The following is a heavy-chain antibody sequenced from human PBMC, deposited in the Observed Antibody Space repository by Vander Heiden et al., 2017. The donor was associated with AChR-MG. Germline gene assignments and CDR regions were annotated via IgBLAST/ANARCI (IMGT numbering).Heavy chain of an antibody. Sequence: QVQLQESGPGLVKPSETLSLTCTVSGGSISSYYWSWIRQPPGKGLEWIGYIYYSGSTNYNPSLKSRVTISVDTSKNQFSLKLSSVTAADTAVYYCARDPDWGLDYWGQGTLVTVSS. CDR2: IYYSGST. V-gene: IGHV4-59*01. D-gene: IGHD3-9*01. CDR3: ARDPDWGLDY. CDR1: GGSISSYY. J-gene: IGHJ4*02.